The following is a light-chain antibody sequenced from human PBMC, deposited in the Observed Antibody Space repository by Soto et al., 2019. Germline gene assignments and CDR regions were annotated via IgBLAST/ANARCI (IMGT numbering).Light chain of an antibody. CDR1: QSISSW. V-gene: IGKV1-5*01. CDR3: QQYNSYSPS. CDR2: DAS. J-gene: IGKJ1*01. Sequence: GDRVTITCRASQSISSWLAWYQQKPGKAPKLLIYDASSLASGVPSRFSGGGSGTEFTLTISSLQPYDFATYYCQQYNSYSPSFGQGTKVEIK.